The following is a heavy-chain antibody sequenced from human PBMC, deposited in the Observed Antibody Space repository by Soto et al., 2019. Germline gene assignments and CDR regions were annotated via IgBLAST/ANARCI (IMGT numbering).Heavy chain of an antibody. J-gene: IGHJ6*02. V-gene: IGHV1-18*01. CDR3: ARGGDDCYGLDV. D-gene: IGHD3-16*01. CDR2: ISAFNGNT. Sequence: QVHLVQSGGEVKKPGASVKVSCTASGYTFSSYGISWVRQAPGQGLEWMGWISAFNGNTNSVQRLQGRVALTTDASTSTAYMELRSLRTDDTAVYYCARGGDDCYGLDVWGQGTTVTVSS. CDR1: GYTFSSYG.